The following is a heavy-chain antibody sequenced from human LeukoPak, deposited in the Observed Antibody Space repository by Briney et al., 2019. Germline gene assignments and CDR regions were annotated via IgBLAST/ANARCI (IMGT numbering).Heavy chain of an antibody. CDR2: IYYSGST. V-gene: IGHV4-59*08. D-gene: IGHD2-8*01. CDR3: ARCSWSALVDV. CDR1: GGSISSYY. Sequence: PSETLSLTCTVSGGSISSYYWSWIRQPPGKGLEWIGYIYYSGSTNYNPSLKSRVTISVDTSKNQFSLKLSSVTAADTAVYYCARCSWSALVDVWGKGTTVTVSS. J-gene: IGHJ6*04.